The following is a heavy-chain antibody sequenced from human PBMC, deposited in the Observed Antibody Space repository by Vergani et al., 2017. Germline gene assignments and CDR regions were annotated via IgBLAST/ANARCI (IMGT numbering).Heavy chain of an antibody. V-gene: IGHV3-9*01. Sequence: DVQLVESGGGVVQPGRSLRLSCAASGFTFEDYAMHWVRQAPGKGLEWVSGLSWNSGSIGYADSVKGRFTISRDNAKNSLYLQMNSLRAEDTALYYCAKDGSGWYGGGTLDYWGQGTLVTVSS. CDR1: GFTFEDYA. CDR2: LSWNSGSI. J-gene: IGHJ4*02. CDR3: AKDGSGWYGGGTLDY. D-gene: IGHD6-19*01.